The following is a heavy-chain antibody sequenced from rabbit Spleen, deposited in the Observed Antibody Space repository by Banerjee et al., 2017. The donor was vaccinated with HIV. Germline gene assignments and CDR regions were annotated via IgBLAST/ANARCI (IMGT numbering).Heavy chain of an antibody. Sequence: QQQLEESGGGLVKPGGTLTLICKASGIDFSNYYYMCWVRQAPGKGLELIGCIYTGSGNTYYASWAKGRFTITRSTSLNTVTLQMTSLTAADTATYFCARGYGGGIWYFNLWGPGTLVTVS. CDR1: GIDFSNYYY. CDR3: ARGYGGGIWYFNL. J-gene: IGHJ4*01. V-gene: IGHV1S43*01. CDR2: IYTGSGNT. D-gene: IGHD2-1*01.